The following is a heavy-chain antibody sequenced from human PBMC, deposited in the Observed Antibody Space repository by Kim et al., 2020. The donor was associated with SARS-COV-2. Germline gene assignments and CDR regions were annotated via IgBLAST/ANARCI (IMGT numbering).Heavy chain of an antibody. J-gene: IGHJ4*02. CDR1: GYTFTSYA. Sequence: ASVKVSCKASGYTFTSYAMNWVRQAPGQGLEWMGWINTNTGNPTYAQGFTGRFVFSLDTSVSTAYLQISSLKAEDTAVYYCARAPNTFVLRYFDWLIWGEYYFDYWGQGTLVTVSS. CDR2: INTNTGNP. CDR3: ARAPNTFVLRYFDWLIWGEYYFDY. V-gene: IGHV7-4-1*02. D-gene: IGHD3-9*01.